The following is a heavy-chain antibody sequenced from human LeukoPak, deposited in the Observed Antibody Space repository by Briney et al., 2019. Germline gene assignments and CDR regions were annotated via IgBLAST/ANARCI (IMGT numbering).Heavy chain of an antibody. CDR1: GGSFSGYY. CDR3: ARGGYAGSGYPN. CDR2: INHSGST. D-gene: IGHD3-22*01. V-gene: IGHV4-34*01. Sequence: SETLSLTCAVYGGSFSGYYWSWIRQPPGKGLEWIGEINHSGSTNYNPSLKSRVTISVDTSKNQFSLKLSSVTAADTAVYYCARGGYAGSGYPNWGQGTLVTASS. J-gene: IGHJ4*02.